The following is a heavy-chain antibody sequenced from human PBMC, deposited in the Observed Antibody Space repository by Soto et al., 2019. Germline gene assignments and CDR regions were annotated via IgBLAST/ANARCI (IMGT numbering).Heavy chain of an antibody. Sequence: ASVKVSCKTSGYTFTDYAIYWVRQAPGQRLEWMGWIATGNGNTEFSQKFQGRVTITRDTSATTAYMELTSLRSEDTAVYYCAKGSRMWTPDYWGQGTLVTVSS. CDR2: IATGNGNT. CDR1: GYTFTDYA. J-gene: IGHJ4*02. V-gene: IGHV1-3*04. CDR3: AKGSRMWTPDY. D-gene: IGHD2-21*01.